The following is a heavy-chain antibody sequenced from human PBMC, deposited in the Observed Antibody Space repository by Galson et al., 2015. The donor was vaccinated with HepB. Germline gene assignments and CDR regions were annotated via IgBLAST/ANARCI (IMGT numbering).Heavy chain of an antibody. CDR1: GYTFTSYA. CDR2: INTNTGNP. V-gene: IGHV7-4-1*02. J-gene: IGHJ6*02. Sequence: SVKVSCKASGYTFTSYAMNWVRQAPGQGLEWMGWINTNTGNPTYAQGFTGRFVFSLDTSVSTAYLQISSLKAEDTAVYYCARELRYFDWLPQPRGYYYYYGMDVWGQGTTVTVSS. CDR3: ARELRYFDWLPQPRGYYYYYGMDV. D-gene: IGHD3-9*01.